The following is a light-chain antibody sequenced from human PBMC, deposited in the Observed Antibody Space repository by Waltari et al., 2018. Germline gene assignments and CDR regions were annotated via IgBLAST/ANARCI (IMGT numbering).Light chain of an antibody. V-gene: IGKV3-20*01. J-gene: IGKJ1*01. CDR1: EFVGNDY. CDR3: QQYYSSPWT. Sequence: EIVLTQSPGTLSSSPGERATLSCRASEFVGNDYLAWYQQKPGQDPRLLSYDASRRGTGTPVRFSGSGSGTDFSLTISRLGPEDFAVYYCQQYYSSPWTFGQGTKVDI. CDR2: DAS.